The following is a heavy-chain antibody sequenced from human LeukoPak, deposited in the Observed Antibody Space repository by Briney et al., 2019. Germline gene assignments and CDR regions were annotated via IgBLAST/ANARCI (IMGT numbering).Heavy chain of an antibody. CDR3: AREEARGDWFDP. J-gene: IGHJ5*02. Sequence: GGSLRLSRAASGFTFSSYVMHWVRQAPGKGLEWVAVISYDGSNKYYADSVKGRFTISRDNSKNTLYLQMNSLRAEETAVYYCAREEARGDWFDPWGQGTLVTVSS. D-gene: IGHD1-26*01. V-gene: IGHV3-30*04. CDR2: ISYDGSNK. CDR1: GFTFSSYV.